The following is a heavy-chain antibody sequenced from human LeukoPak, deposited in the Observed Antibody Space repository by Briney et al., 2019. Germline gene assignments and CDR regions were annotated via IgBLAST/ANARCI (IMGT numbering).Heavy chain of an antibody. CDR2: INTDGNII. J-gene: IGHJ5*01. CDR1: GFTFSSYW. V-gene: IGHV3-74*01. D-gene: IGHD3-10*01. CDR3: VREGYYGSAALYS. Sequence: GGSLRLSCAASGFTFSSYWMHWVRQAPGEGLVCVSRINTDGNIISYADSVKGRFTISRDNAKNTLYLQMNSLRAEDTAVYYCVREGYYGSAALYSWGHGTLVTVSS.